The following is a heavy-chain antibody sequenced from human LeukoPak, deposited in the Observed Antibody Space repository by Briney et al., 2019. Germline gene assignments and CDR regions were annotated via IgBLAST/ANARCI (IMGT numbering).Heavy chain of an antibody. CDR3: AKDPGDYGDNDAFDI. V-gene: IGHV3-23*01. Sequence: GGSLRLSCAASGFTFSSYAMSWVRQAPGKGLEKVSAISGSGGSTYYADSVKGRFTISRDNSKNTLYLQMNSLRAEDTAVYYCAKDPGDYGDNDAFDIWGQGTMVTVSS. D-gene: IGHD4-17*01. CDR1: GFTFSSYA. J-gene: IGHJ3*02. CDR2: ISGSGGST.